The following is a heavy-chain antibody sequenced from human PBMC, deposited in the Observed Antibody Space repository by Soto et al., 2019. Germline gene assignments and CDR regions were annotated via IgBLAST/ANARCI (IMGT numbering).Heavy chain of an antibody. CDR3: ARSEYSTATFDY. Sequence: SVKVSCKASGGTFSSYAISWVRQAPGQGLEWMGGIIPIFGTANYAQKFQGRVTITADKSTSTAYMELSSLRSEDTAVYYCARSEYSTATFDYWGQGTLVTVS. CDR2: IIPIFGTA. D-gene: IGHD6-6*01. V-gene: IGHV1-69*06. CDR1: GGTFSSYA. J-gene: IGHJ4*02.